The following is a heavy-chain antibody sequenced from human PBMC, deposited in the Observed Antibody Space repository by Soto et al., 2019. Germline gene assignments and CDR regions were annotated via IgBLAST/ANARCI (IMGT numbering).Heavy chain of an antibody. CDR1: GFTFSSSA. Sequence: EVQLVESGGDLVQPGGSLRLSCAASGFTFSSSAMHWVRQAPGKGLEYVSSISSDGGNTYYANSVKGRFTISRDNSKNTLYLQMGSLRTEDMAVYYCARRGDGYYGFDIWGQGTMVTVSS. D-gene: IGHD3-22*01. V-gene: IGHV3-64*01. J-gene: IGHJ3*02. CDR3: ARRGDGYYGFDI. CDR2: ISSDGGNT.